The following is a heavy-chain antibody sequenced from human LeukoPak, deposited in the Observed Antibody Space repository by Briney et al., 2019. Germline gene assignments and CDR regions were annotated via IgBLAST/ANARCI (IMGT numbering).Heavy chain of an antibody. CDR1: GYTFTNYG. Sequence: ASVKVSCKASGYTFTNYGISWVRQAPGQGLEWMGWISAYNGNTNYAQKFQGRVTMTEDTSTDTAYMELSSLRSEDTAVYYCATALDIVVVPAAQGAFDIWGQGTMVTVSS. CDR2: ISAYNGNT. D-gene: IGHD2-2*03. CDR3: ATALDIVVVPAAQGAFDI. V-gene: IGHV1-18*01. J-gene: IGHJ3*02.